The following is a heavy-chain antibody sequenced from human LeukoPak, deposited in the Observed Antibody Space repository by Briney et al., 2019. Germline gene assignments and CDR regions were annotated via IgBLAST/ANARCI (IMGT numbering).Heavy chain of an antibody. Sequence: PSQTLSLTCAVSGDSISSGGYWWSWIRQHPGKGPEWIGYISYGGKADYNPSLKSRVAISADTPKNQFSLKLSSTTAADTAVYYCARQSKRGIAARPSPDYWGQGTLVTVSS. CDR3: ARQSKRGIAARPSPDY. D-gene: IGHD6-6*01. V-gene: IGHV4-31*11. CDR2: ISYGGKA. CDR1: GDSISSGGYW. J-gene: IGHJ4*02.